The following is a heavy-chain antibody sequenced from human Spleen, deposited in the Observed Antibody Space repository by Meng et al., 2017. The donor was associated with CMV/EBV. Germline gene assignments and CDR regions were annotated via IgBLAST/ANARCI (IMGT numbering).Heavy chain of an antibody. Sequence: ASVKVSCKASGYTFTSYYMHWVRQAPGQGLEWMGIINPSGGSTSYAQKFQGRVTMTRDTSTSTVYMELRSLRSDDTAVYYCARDRGQLVFKGYGMDVWGQGTTVTVSS. V-gene: IGHV1-46*01. J-gene: IGHJ6*02. D-gene: IGHD6-13*01. CDR2: INPSGGST. CDR3: ARDRGQLVFKGYGMDV. CDR1: GYTFTSYY.